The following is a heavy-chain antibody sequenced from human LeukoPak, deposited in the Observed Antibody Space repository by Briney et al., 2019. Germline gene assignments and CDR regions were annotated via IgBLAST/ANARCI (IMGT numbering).Heavy chain of an antibody. V-gene: IGHV5-51*01. Sequence: PGESLKISCKGSGYIFTSYWIGWVLQMPGKGLEWMVTIYPGDSATRYSPSFQGQVTISADKSISTAYLQWSSLKASDTAMYYCARLRLPTAGKWVDYWGQGTLVTVSS. J-gene: IGHJ4*02. CDR3: ARLRLPTAGKWVDY. CDR2: IYPGDSAT. CDR1: GYIFTSYW. D-gene: IGHD6-13*01.